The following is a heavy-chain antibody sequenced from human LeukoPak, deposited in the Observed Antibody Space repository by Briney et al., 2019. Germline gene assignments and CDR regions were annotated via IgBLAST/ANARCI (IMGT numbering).Heavy chain of an antibody. V-gene: IGHV4-34*01. D-gene: IGHD2-2*03. CDR2: INYSGSI. J-gene: IGHJ4*02. CDR3: AKYRYGYLGMDS. Sequence: SETLSLTCRVHAGSSSGYYRSWLRHPPGRGLKWIGEINYSGSINYGPSLKGRVFISLDTSKNLFSLKLNSVTVADTAVYYCAKYRYGYLGMDSWGQGTQVTVSS. CDR1: AGSSSGYY.